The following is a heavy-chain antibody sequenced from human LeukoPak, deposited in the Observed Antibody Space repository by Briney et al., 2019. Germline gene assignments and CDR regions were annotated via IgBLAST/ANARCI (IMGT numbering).Heavy chain of an antibody. CDR3: ATGAGIAAAGPKADY. CDR1: GYTFTSYY. Sequence: ASVKVSCKVSGYTFTSYYMHWVRQAPGQGLEWMGIINPSGGSTSYAQKFQGRVTMTRDTSTSTVYMELSSLRSEDTAVYYCATGAGIAAAGPKADYWGQGTLVTVSS. CDR2: INPSGGST. V-gene: IGHV1-46*01. J-gene: IGHJ4*02. D-gene: IGHD6-13*01.